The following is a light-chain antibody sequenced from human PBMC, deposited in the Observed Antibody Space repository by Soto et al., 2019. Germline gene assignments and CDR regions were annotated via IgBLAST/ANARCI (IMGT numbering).Light chain of an antibody. CDR1: QSVSSK. CDR2: GAS. V-gene: IGKV3-15*01. CDR3: QQYNSYPLT. Sequence: EIVMTQSPATLSVSPGERATLSCRASQSVSSKLAWYQQKPGQSPRLLIHGASTRATGIPARFGGSGSGTEFTLTISSLQSEDFAVYYCQQYNSYPLTFGGGTKVEIK. J-gene: IGKJ4*01.